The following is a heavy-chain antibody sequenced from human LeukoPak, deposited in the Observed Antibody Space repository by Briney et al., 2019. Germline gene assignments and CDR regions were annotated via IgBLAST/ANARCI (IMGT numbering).Heavy chain of an antibody. D-gene: IGHD2-2*01. V-gene: IGHV1-18*01. CDR1: GYTFTSYG. CDR2: ISAYNGNT. Sequence: GASVKGSCKASGYTFTSYGVSWVRQAPGQGLEWMGWISAYNGNTNYAQKLQGRVTMTTDTSTSTAYMELRSLRSDDTAVYYCATWSDRGYQLPLGPWGQGTLVTVSS. CDR3: ATWSDRGYQLPLGP. J-gene: IGHJ5*02.